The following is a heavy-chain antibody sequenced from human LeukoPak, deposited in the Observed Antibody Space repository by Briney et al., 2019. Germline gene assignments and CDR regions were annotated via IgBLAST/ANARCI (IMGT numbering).Heavy chain of an antibody. CDR3: AGGPVWSGYYSVDY. J-gene: IGHJ4*02. Sequence: PSETLSLTCTVSGGSVSSGSYYWSWIRQPPGKGLEWIGYIYYSGSTNYNPSLKSRVTISVDTSKNQFSLKLSSVTAADTAVYYCAGGPVWSGYYSVDYWGQGTLVTVSS. CDR1: GGSVSSGSYY. CDR2: IYYSGST. V-gene: IGHV4-61*01. D-gene: IGHD3-3*01.